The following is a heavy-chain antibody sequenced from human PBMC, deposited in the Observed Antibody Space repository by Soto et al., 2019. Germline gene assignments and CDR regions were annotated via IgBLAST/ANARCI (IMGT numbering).Heavy chain of an antibody. CDR3: ARENYYDSSGYYYRFFGY. V-gene: IGHV1-3*01. CDR2: INAGNGNT. D-gene: IGHD3-22*01. Sequence: ASVKVSCKASGYTFTSYAMHWVRQAPGQRLEWMGWINAGNGNTKYSQKFQGRVTITRDTSASTAYMELSSLRSEDTAVYYCARENYYDSSGYYYRFFGYWGQGTLVTVSS. J-gene: IGHJ4*02. CDR1: GYTFTSYA.